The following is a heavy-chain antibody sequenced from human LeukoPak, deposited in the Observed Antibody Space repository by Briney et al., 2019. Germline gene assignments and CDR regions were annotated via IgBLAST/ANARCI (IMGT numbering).Heavy chain of an antibody. CDR2: IYSGGST. V-gene: IGHV3-53*01. Sequence: GGSLRLSCAASGFTVSSNYMSWVRQAPGKGLEWGSVIYSGGSTYYADSVKGRFTISGDNAKNSLYLQMDSLRAEDTAVYYCARDPYSGSYSPAVYYYYMDVWGKGTTVTVSS. CDR1: GFTVSSNY. J-gene: IGHJ6*03. D-gene: IGHD1-26*01. CDR3: ARDPYSGSYSPAVYYYYMDV.